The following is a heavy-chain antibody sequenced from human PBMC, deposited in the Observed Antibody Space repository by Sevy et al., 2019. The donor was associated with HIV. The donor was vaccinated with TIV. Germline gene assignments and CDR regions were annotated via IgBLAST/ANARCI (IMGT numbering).Heavy chain of an antibody. Sequence: SETLSLTCTVSGGSISSGSYYWSWIRQPAGKGLEWIGRIYTSGSTNYNPSLKSRVTISEDTSKNQFSLKLSSVTAADTAVYYCARDYSEYYDILTGSSRGDAFDIWGQGTMVTVSS. V-gene: IGHV4-61*02. D-gene: IGHD3-9*01. CDR1: GGSISSGSYY. J-gene: IGHJ3*02. CDR2: IYTSGST. CDR3: ARDYSEYYDILTGSSRGDAFDI.